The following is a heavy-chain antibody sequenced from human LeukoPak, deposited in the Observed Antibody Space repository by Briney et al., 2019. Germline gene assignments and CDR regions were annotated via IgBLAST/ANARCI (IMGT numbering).Heavy chain of an antibody. D-gene: IGHD1-26*01. CDR2: ITIESSYI. CDR1: RFTFSSYG. J-gene: IGHJ6*03. V-gene: IGHV3-21*01. CDR3: ARDPYSGSYGNYYYYFMDV. Sequence: GGSLTLSGAASRFTFSSYGMSWVRQAPGKGLDWVSSITIESSYIYYADEVKGRFTISRDNAKNSVYLQMNSLRAEDTAVYYCARDPYSGSYGNYYYYFMDVGGKASTVTIYS.